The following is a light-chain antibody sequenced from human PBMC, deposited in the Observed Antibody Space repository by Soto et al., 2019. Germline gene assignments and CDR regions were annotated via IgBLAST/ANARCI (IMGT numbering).Light chain of an antibody. CDR2: VAF. Sequence: DIQMTQSPSSLSASVGDRVTMTCRASQSIALSVNWYQQKPGKAPKLLIYVAFTLESGVPSRFSGSGSGTEFTLTIRSLQPEDFATYYCQKSFRSPITFGKGTRLEVK. V-gene: IGKV1-39*01. CDR1: QSIALS. J-gene: IGKJ5*01. CDR3: QKSFRSPIT.